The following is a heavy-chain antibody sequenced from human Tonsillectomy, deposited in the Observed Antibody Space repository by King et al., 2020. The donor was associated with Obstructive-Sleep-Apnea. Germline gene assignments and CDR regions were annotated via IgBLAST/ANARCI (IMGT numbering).Heavy chain of an antibody. V-gene: IGHV3-33*06. J-gene: IGHJ4*02. CDR1: GFTFSSYG. Sequence: VQLVESGGGVVQPGRSLRLSCAASGFTFSSYGMHWVRQAPGKGLEWVALIWYDGSNKYYADSVKGRFTISRDNSKNTLYLQMNSLRAEDTAVYYCAKPGDRCSSTSCLGYFNYWGQGTLVTVSS. D-gene: IGHD2-2*01. CDR3: AKPGDRCSSTSCLGYFNY. CDR2: IWYDGSNK.